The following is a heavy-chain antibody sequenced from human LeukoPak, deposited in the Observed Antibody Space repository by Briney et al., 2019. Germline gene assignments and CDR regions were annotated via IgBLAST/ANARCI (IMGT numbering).Heavy chain of an antibody. CDR3: ARDLKVPAAMGTYYYGIDV. V-gene: IGHV3-30-3*01. Sequence: GGSLRLSCAASGFTFSSYAMHWVRQAPGKGLEWVAVISYDGSNKYYADSVKGRFTISRDNSKNTLYLQMNSLRAEDTAVYYCARDLKVPAAMGTYYYGIDVWGQGTTVTVSS. J-gene: IGHJ6*02. CDR2: ISYDGSNK. CDR1: GFTFSSYA. D-gene: IGHD2-2*01.